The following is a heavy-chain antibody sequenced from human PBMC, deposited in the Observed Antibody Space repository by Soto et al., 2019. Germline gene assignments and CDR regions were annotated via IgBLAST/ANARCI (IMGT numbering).Heavy chain of an antibody. CDR2: IYYSGST. CDR1: GGSISSGGYY. J-gene: IGHJ4*02. CDR3: ARGPRGDDYRDYEVLPFDY. D-gene: IGHD4-17*01. Sequence: QVQLQESGPGLVKPSQTLSLTCTVSGGSISSGGYYWSWIRQHPGKGLEWIGYIYYSGSTYYNPSLKSRVNISVDTAKNQFSLEPGSVTAADPAVFYCARGPRGDDYRDYEVLPFDYWGQGTLVTVSS. V-gene: IGHV4-31*03.